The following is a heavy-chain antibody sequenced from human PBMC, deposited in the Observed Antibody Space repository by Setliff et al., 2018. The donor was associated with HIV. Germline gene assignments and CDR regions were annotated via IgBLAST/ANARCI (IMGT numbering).Heavy chain of an antibody. CDR2: INVGKGDT. CDR1: GYTFTTYS. Sequence: ASVKVSCKASGYTFTTYSIHWVRQAPGQSLEWMGWINVGKGDTKYSQELQGRITLTTDTSANTAYMELSSLRSDDTAVYFCARGALLAVFDFDHWCHGTQVTSPQ. J-gene: IGHJ4*01. D-gene: IGHD3-10*01. V-gene: IGHV1-3*01. CDR3: ARGALLAVFDFDH.